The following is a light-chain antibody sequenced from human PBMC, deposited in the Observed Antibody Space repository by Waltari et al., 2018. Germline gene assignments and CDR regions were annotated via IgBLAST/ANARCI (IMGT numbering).Light chain of an antibody. CDR2: GAS. CDR1: QSVSSS. V-gene: IGKV3D-15*01. Sequence: EIVMTQSPATLSLSPGERATLSCRASQSVSSSLAWYQQKPGQDPRLLIYGASSRATGIPDRFSGSGSGTEFTLTISSLEPEDVAVYYCQQNSNWPFTFGPGTKLDIK. J-gene: IGKJ3*01. CDR3: QQNSNWPFT.